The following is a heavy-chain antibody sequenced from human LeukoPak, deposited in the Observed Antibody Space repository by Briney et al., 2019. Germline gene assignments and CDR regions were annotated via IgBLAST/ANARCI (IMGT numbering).Heavy chain of an antibody. CDR3: ARLQPYYYYMDV. CDR1: GFHFSSYE. V-gene: IGHV3-48*03. J-gene: IGHJ6*03. Sequence: GGSLRLSCAVSGFHFSSYEMNWVRQAPGKGLEWVAFTTGSGGTTHYADSMKDRFTISRDNAKNLLFLQMNSLRVEDTAVYYCARLQPYYYYMDVWGRGTTVTVSS. CDR2: TTGSGGTT.